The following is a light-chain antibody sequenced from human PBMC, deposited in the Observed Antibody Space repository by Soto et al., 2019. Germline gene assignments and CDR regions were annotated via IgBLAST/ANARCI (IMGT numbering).Light chain of an antibody. V-gene: IGLV2-8*01. CDR1: SSDVGTYKY. CDR3: SSYAGSNNFV. Sequence: QSALTQPPSASGSPGQSVTISCTGTSSDVGTYKYVSWYQQHPGKAPKLMIYEVTKRPSGVPDRSSGSKSGNTASLTVSGLQAGDEADYYCSSYAGSNNFVFGTGTKVTVL. J-gene: IGLJ1*01. CDR2: EVT.